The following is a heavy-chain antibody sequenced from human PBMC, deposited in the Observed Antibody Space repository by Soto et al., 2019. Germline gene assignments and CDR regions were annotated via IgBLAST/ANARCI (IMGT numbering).Heavy chain of an antibody. D-gene: IGHD6-25*01. J-gene: IGHJ6*02. CDR2: ISYDGSNK. Sequence: QVQLVESGGGVVQPGRSLRLSCAASGFTFSSYGMHWVRQAPGKGLEWVAVISYDGSNKYYADSVKGRFTISRDNSKNTLYLQMNSRIAEDTAVYYCATADSSEDYYYYYGMDVWGQGTTVTVSS. CDR1: GFTFSSYG. V-gene: IGHV3-30*03. CDR3: ATADSSEDYYYYYGMDV.